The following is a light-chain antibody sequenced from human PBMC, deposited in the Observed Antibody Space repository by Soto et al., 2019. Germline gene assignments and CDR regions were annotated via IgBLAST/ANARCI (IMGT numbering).Light chain of an antibody. V-gene: IGKV3-20*01. Sequence: EIVLTQSPGTLYLSPGERAPLSCRASQSISSNYLAWYQQKPGQAPRLLIYGASTRATGIPDSFSGSGSGTDFTLTISRLERQDFAVYYCQQYGSSPQTCGQGTKMEIK. CDR1: QSISSNY. CDR3: QQYGSSPQT. CDR2: GAS. J-gene: IGKJ1*01.